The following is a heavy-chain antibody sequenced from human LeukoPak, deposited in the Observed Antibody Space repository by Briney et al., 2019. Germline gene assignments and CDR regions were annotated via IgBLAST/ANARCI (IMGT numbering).Heavy chain of an antibody. CDR2: ISYSGSTI. CDR1: GFTFSGYN. D-gene: IGHD3/OR15-3a*01. J-gene: IGHJ4*02. Sequence: PGGSLRLSCAASGFTFSGYNLNWVRQAPGKGLEWVSYISYSGSTIYYADSVKGRFTISRDNAKNSLFLQMNSLRAEDTAVYYCARDLDPLNYWGQGTLVTVSS. CDR3: ARDLDPLNY. V-gene: IGHV3-48*01.